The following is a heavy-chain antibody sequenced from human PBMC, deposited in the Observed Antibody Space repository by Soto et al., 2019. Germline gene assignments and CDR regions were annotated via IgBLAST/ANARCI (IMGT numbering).Heavy chain of an antibody. Sequence: QVQLVESGGGVVQPGRSLRLSCAASGFTFSSYGMHWVRQAPGKGLEWGAVIWYDGSNKYYAASVKGRFTSSRDNSKNTLYLQMNSQRAEDTAVYYCARDPHSSSWYDPPLSYYYYGMHVWGQGTTVTVSS. J-gene: IGHJ6*02. V-gene: IGHV3-33*01. D-gene: IGHD6-13*01. CDR3: ARDPHSSSWYDPPLSYYYYGMHV. CDR2: IWYDGSNK. CDR1: GFTFSSYG.